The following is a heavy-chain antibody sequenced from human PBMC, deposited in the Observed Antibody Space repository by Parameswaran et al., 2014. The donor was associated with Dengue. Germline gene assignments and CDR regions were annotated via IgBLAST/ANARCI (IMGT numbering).Heavy chain of an antibody. CDR2: ISGSGGST. D-gene: IGHD3-10*01. J-gene: IGHJ6*02. Sequence: RWIRQPPGKGLEWVSAISGSGGSTYYADSVKGRFTISRDNSKNTLYLQMNSLRAEDTAVYYCAPQGSGSYWNDYYGMDVWGQGTTVTVSS. CDR3: APQGSGSYWNDYYGMDV. V-gene: IGHV3-23*01.